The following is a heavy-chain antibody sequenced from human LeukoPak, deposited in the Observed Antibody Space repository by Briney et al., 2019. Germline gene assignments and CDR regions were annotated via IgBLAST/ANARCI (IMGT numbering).Heavy chain of an antibody. CDR2: IIPILGIA. Sequence: GASVKVSCKASGGTFSSYAISWVRQAPGQGLEWMGRIIPILGIANYAQKFQGRVTITADKSTSTAYMELSSLRSEDTAVYYCAVWYYYDSSGYYQHSDYWGQGTLVTVSS. CDR3: AVWYYYDSSGYYQHSDY. CDR1: GGTFSSYA. J-gene: IGHJ4*02. V-gene: IGHV1-69*04. D-gene: IGHD3-22*01.